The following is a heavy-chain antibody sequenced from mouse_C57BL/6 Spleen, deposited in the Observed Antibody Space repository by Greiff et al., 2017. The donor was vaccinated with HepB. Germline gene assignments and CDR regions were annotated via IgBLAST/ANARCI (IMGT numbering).Heavy chain of an antibody. J-gene: IGHJ3*01. V-gene: IGHV1-82*01. CDR1: GYAFSSSW. CDR2: IYPGDGDT. CDR3: ARGGGYDAFAY. Sequence: QVQLKQSGPELVKPGASVKISCKASGYAFSSSWMNWVKQRPGKGLEWIGRIYPGDGDTNYNGKFKGKATLTADKSSSTAYMQLSSLTSEDSAVYVWARGGGYDAFAYWGQGTLVTVSA. D-gene: IGHD2-2*01.